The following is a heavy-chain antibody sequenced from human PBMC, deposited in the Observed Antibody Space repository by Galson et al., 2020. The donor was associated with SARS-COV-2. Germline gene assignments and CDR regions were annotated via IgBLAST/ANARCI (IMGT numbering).Heavy chain of an antibody. Sequence: GGSLRLSCAASGITFSSYWMSWVRQAPGKGPEWVANIKQDGSEKYYVDSVKGRFTISRDNAKNSLYLQMNSLRAEDTAVYYCASQPRAYSEYSSSSGRCWGQGTLVTVSS. J-gene: IGHJ4*02. CDR1: GITFSSYW. CDR2: IKQDGSEK. D-gene: IGHD6-6*01. V-gene: IGHV3-7*01. CDR3: ASQPRAYSEYSSSSGRC.